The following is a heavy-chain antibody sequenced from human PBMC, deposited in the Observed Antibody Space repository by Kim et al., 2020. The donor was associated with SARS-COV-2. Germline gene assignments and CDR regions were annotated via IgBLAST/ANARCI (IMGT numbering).Heavy chain of an antibody. CDR3: TTDYYYDSSGYYRPRGYFDY. J-gene: IGHJ4*02. CDR1: GFTFSNAW. V-gene: IGHV3-15*01. Sequence: GGSLRLSCAASGFTFSNAWMSWVRQAPGKGLEWVGRIKSKTDGGTTDYAAPVKGRFTISRDDSKNTLYPQMNSLKTEDTAVYYCTTDYYYDSSGYYRPRGYFDYWGQGTLAT. CDR2: IKSKTDGGTT. D-gene: IGHD3-22*01.